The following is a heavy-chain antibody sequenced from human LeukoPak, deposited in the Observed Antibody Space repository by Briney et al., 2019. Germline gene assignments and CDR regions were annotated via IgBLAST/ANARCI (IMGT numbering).Heavy chain of an antibody. Sequence: RPGGSLRLSCAASGFTFSSYEMNWVRQAPGKGLEWVSYISSSGSNISYADSVKGRFTIYTDNANNSMYLQMNSLRAEDTAVYYCARAAVAGWGYNWFDLWGQGTLVTVSS. CDR1: GFTFSSYE. V-gene: IGHV3-48*03. CDR3: ARAAVAGWGYNWFDL. J-gene: IGHJ5*02. D-gene: IGHD6-19*01. CDR2: ISSSGSNI.